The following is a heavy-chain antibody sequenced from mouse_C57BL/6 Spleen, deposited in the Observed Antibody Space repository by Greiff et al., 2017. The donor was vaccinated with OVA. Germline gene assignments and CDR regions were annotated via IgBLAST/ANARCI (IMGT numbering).Heavy chain of an antibody. CDR1: GYTFTSYW. D-gene: IGHD1-1*01. V-gene: IGHV1-53*01. CDR3: ARSEILRYAMDY. J-gene: IGHJ4*01. CDR2: INPSNGGT. Sequence: QVQLQQSGTELVKPGASVKLSCKASGYTFTSYWMHWVKQRPGQGLEWIGNINPSNGGTNYNEKFKSKATLTVDKSSSTAYMQLSSLTSEDSAVYYCARSEILRYAMDYWGQGTSVTVSS.